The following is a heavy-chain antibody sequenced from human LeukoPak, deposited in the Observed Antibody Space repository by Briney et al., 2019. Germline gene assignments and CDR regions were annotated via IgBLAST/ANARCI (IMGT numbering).Heavy chain of an antibody. V-gene: IGHV4-4*07. J-gene: IGHJ4*02. Sequence: SETLSLICTVSGASISSYYWSWIRQPAGKGLEWIGRIYTSGSTNYNPSLKSRVTMSADTSKNQFSLKLSSVTAADTAVYYCARAGASYSFDYWGQGTLVTVSS. D-gene: IGHD2-21*01. CDR3: ARAGASYSFDY. CDR2: IYTSGST. CDR1: GASISSYY.